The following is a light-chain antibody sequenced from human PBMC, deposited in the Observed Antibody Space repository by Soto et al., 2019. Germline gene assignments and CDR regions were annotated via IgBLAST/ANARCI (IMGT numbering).Light chain of an antibody. CDR3: SSYAGVNIDVV. CDR1: SSDVGGYGY. V-gene: IGLV2-8*01. CDR2: EVT. Sequence: QSALTQPPSASGSPGQSVTISCTGTSSDVGGYGYVSWYQQHPGKAPKLMIFEVTKRASGVHGRFSGYKSGNTAFLTVSGLQAEDEADYFCSSYAGVNIDVVFGGGTKLTVL. J-gene: IGLJ2*01.